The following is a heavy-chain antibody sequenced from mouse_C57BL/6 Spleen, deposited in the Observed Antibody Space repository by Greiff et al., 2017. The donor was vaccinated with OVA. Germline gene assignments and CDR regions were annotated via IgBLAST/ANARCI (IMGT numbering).Heavy chain of an antibody. CDR2: INPSNGGT. CDR3: ARDHYYGSSWGAMDY. CDR1: GYTFTSYW. Sequence: VQLQQPGTELVKPGASVKLSCKASGYTFTSYWMHWVKQRPGHGLEWIGNINPSNGGTNYNEKFQSKATLTVDKSSSTAYMQLSSLTSEDSAVYYCARDHYYGSSWGAMDYWGQGTSVTVAS. J-gene: IGHJ4*01. D-gene: IGHD1-1*01. V-gene: IGHV1-53*01.